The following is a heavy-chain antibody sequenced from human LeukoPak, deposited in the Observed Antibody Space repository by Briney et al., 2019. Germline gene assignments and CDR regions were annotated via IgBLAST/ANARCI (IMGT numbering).Heavy chain of an antibody. CDR2: INPNSGGT. CDR1: GYTFTGYY. D-gene: IGHD3-22*01. V-gene: IGHV1-2*02. CDR3: ARGPRITMIVVVIAEFDY. J-gene: IGHJ4*02. Sequence: ASVKVSCKASGYTFTGYYMHWVRQAPGQGLEWVGWINPNSGGTNYAQKFQGRVTMTRDTSISTAYMELSRLRSDDTAVYYCARGPRITMIVVVIAEFDYWGQGTLVTVSS.